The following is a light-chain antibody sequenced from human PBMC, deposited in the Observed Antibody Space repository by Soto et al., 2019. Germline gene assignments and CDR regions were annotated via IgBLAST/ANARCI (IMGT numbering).Light chain of an antibody. CDR1: SSDVGGYDY. CDR3: SSYSSLSIWV. CDR2: EVS. V-gene: IGLV2-14*01. Sequence: QSALTQPASVSGSPGQSITLSCTGTSSDVGGYDYVSWYQQHPGKAPKLIISEVSNRPSGVSNRFSGSKSGNTASLTISGLQAEDEADYYCSSYSSLSIWVFGGGTMLTVL. J-gene: IGLJ3*02.